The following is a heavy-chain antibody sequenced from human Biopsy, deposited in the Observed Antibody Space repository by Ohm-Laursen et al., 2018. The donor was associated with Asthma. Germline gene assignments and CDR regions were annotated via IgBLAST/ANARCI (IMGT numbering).Heavy chain of an antibody. Sequence: SVKVSCKISGYSLTDLSMHWVRQAPGQGLEWMGGHDHEEGGTVNAWRFQGRVTMTEDTSTDTAYMELSSLGSDDTAVYYCASDFPKDYVRYNFQFWGQGTLVTVSS. CDR3: ASDFPKDYVRYNFQF. J-gene: IGHJ4*02. CDR2: HDHEEGGT. V-gene: IGHV1-24*01. D-gene: IGHD4-17*01. CDR1: GYSLTDLS.